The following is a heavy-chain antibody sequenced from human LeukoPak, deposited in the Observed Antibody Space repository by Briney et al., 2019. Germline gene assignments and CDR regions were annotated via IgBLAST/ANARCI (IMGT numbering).Heavy chain of an antibody. CDR3: AKGDYGDYAFDI. J-gene: IGHJ3*02. CDR1: GFTFDDYA. CDR2: ISWNSGSI. D-gene: IGHD4-17*01. Sequence: GGSLRLSCAASGFTFDDYAMHWVRHAPGKGLEWVSGISWNSGSIGYADSVKGRFTISRDNAKNSLYLQMNSLRAEDTALYYCAKGDYGDYAFDIWGQGTVVSVSS. V-gene: IGHV3-9*01.